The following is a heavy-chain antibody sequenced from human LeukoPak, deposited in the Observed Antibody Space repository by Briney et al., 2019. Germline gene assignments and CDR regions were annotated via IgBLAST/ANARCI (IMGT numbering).Heavy chain of an antibody. V-gene: IGHV3-23*01. Sequence: PGGSLRLSCAASGFTFTSYSMTWVRQPPGKGLEWVSTISGGGGSTYYADSVKGRFTISRDNSKNTLYLQVNSLRAEDTAVYYCAKGGKWDVTPFDYWGQGTLVTVSS. D-gene: IGHD1-26*01. J-gene: IGHJ4*02. CDR1: GFTFTSYS. CDR3: AKGGKWDVTPFDY. CDR2: ISGGGGST.